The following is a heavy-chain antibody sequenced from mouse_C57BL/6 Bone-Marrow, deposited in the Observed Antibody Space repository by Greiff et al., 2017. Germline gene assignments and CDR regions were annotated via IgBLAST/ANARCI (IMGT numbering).Heavy chain of an antibody. D-gene: IGHD2-3*01. CDR2: IDPSDSET. J-gene: IGHJ3*01. V-gene: IGHV1-52*01. Sequence: VQLQQPGAELVRPGSSVKLSCKASGYTFTSYWMHWVKQRPIQGLEWIGNIDPSDSETHYNQKFKDKATLTVDNSSSTAYMQLSSLTSEDSAVYYCARGGYYVSLAYWGQGTLVTVSA. CDR3: ARGGYYVSLAY. CDR1: GYTFTSYW.